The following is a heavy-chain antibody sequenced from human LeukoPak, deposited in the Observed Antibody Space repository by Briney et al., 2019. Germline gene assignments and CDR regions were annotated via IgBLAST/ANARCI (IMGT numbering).Heavy chain of an antibody. V-gene: IGHV1-69*13. CDR2: IIPIFGTA. J-gene: IGHJ4*02. CDR1: GGTFSSYA. CDR3: ARDLGYCTNGVCHTRFDY. Sequence: SVTVSCKASGGTFSSYAISWVRQAPGQGLEWMGGIIPIFGTANYAQKFQGRVTITADESTSTAYMELSSLRSEDTAVYYCARDLGYCTNGVCHTRFDYWGQGTLVAVSS. D-gene: IGHD2-8*01.